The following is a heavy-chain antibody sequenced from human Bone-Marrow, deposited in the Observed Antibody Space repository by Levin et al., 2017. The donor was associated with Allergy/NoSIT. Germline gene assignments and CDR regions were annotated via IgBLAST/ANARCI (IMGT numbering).Heavy chain of an antibody. Sequence: KPSETLSLTCTVSGGSISSTTYYWVWLRQPPGKGLEWIASIYYSGTTYYSASLKSRATISVDTSKNQFSLNLGSVTAADTAVYYCARDYYETTGYFDQWGQGTLVTVSS. D-gene: IGHD3-22*01. CDR3: ARDYYETTGYFDQ. V-gene: IGHV4-39*02. CDR1: GGSISSTTYY. CDR2: IYYSGTT. J-gene: IGHJ4*02.